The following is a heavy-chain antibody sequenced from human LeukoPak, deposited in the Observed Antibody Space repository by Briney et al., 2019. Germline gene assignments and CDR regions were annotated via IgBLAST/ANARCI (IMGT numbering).Heavy chain of an antibody. CDR1: GFTFSRYS. CDR2: ISISSNYI. Sequence: GGSLRLSCAASGFTFSRYSMNWVRQAPGEGLEWVSSISISSNYIYYTDSVKGRFTISRDNAKNSLYLQMNSLRAEDTAVYYCAREHSGYDFPGRDYYYMDVWGKGTTVTVSS. V-gene: IGHV3-21*01. J-gene: IGHJ6*03. CDR3: AREHSGYDFPGRDYYYMDV. D-gene: IGHD5-12*01.